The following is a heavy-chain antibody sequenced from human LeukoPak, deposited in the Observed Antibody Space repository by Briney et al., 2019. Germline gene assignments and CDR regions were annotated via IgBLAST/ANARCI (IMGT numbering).Heavy chain of an antibody. D-gene: IGHD3-16*01. Sequence: GGSLRLSCAASRFTFSSFAMYWVRQAPGKGLEWVSAISDSGGNTYYADSVKGRFTISRDNSKNTLYLQMNSLRVEDTAVYYCAKGGRNTGFDYWGQGTLVTVSS. CDR2: ISDSGGNT. V-gene: IGHV3-23*01. J-gene: IGHJ4*02. CDR1: RFTFSSFA. CDR3: AKGGRNTGFDY.